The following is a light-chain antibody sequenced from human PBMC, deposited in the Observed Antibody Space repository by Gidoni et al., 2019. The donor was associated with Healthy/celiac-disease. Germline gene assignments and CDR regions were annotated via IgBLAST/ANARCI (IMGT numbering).Light chain of an antibody. J-gene: IGKJ5*01. V-gene: IGKV3-15*01. CDR1: QSVSSN. Sequence: EIVMTQSPATLSVSPGERATLSCRASQSVSSNLAWYQQKPGKAPRLLIYGASTRDTGIPARFSGSGSGTEFTLTISSLQSEDVAVYYCQKYNNWPLTFGQGTRLEIK. CDR3: QKYNNWPLT. CDR2: GAS.